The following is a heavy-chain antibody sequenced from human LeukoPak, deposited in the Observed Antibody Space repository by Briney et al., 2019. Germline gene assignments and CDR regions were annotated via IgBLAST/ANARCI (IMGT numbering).Heavy chain of an antibody. J-gene: IGHJ1*01. D-gene: IGHD2/OR15-2a*01. Sequence: SETLSLTCTVSGDSISRYYWSWIRQPPGKGLEWIGYIYYTGTTNYNPSLKSRVTITVDTSKNQFSLKLSSVTAADTAVYYRATYSITGAWAEYFLHWGQGTLVTVSS. CDR2: IYYTGTT. CDR3: ATYSITGAWAEYFLH. CDR1: GDSISRYY. V-gene: IGHV4-59*12.